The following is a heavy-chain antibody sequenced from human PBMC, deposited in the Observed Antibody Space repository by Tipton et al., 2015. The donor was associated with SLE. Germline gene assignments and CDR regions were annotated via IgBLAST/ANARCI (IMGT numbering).Heavy chain of an antibody. CDR2: IYLDSGST. V-gene: IGHV4-59*11. CDR3: ARYLCSSATCYGLDV. J-gene: IGHJ6*02. D-gene: IGHD2-2*01. CDR1: GGNISGHY. Sequence: TLSLTCTVSGGNISGHYWSWVRQPPGKGLEWVGFIYLDSGSTKNNPSLESRVIISVDTSKNQFSLKLSSVTAADTAVYYCARYLCSSATCYGLDVWGRGTTVTVSS.